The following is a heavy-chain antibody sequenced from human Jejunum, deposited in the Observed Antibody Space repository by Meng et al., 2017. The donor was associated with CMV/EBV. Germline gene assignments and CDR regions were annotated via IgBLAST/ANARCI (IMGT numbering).Heavy chain of an antibody. CDR1: IVDNNY. CDR3: ASRSRVTMIRGDYYALDV. D-gene: IGHD3-16*01. CDR2: IYSGGNR. J-gene: IGHJ6*02. Sequence: IVDNNYMSWVRQAPGKGLEWVSVIYSGGNRYYAECAKGRLTILRDAAKNTLELQMNSLRVEDTAVYYCASRSRVTMIRGDYYALDVWGHGTTVTVSS. V-gene: IGHV3-53*01.